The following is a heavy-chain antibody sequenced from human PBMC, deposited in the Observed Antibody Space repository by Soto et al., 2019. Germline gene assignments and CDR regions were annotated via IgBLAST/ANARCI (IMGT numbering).Heavy chain of an antibody. CDR1: GFTFSNYG. V-gene: IGHV3-30*18. J-gene: IGHJ4*02. Sequence: QVQLVESGGGVVQPGRSLRLSCAASGFTFSNYGMHWVRQAPGKGLEWVALISYDGSNKYYADSVKGRFTISRDNSKNTLYLQMNSLRAEDTAVYCCAKVPLRPYYFDYGGQGTLVTVSS. D-gene: IGHD4-17*01. CDR3: AKVPLRPYYFDY. CDR2: ISYDGSNK.